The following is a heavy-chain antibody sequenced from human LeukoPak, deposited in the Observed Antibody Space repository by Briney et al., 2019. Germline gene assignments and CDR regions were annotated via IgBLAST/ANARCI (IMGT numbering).Heavy chain of an antibody. V-gene: IGHV3-30-3*01. J-gene: IGHJ6*02. CDR3: ARGRGSCYYYGMDV. CDR2: MSYDGSNK. Sequence: PGRSLRLSCAASGFSFSSYAMHWVRQAPGKGLEWVAVMSYDGSNKYYADSVKGRFTISRDNSKNTLYLQMNSLRAEDTAVYYCARGRGSCYYYGMDVWGQGTTVTVSS. D-gene: IGHD3-10*01. CDR1: GFSFSSYA.